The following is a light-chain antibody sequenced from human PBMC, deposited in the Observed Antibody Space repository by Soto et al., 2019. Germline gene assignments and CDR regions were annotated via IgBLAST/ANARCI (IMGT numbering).Light chain of an antibody. Sequence: SPATLSVSPGERATLSCRASQSVSSNVAWYQQKPGQAPRLLIYGAYTRAAGVPARFSGSGSGTEFTLTITSLQSEDIALYYCQQYNIWPPITFGQGTRLEI. CDR1: QSVSSN. J-gene: IGKJ5*01. CDR2: GAY. CDR3: QQYNIWPPIT. V-gene: IGKV3-15*01.